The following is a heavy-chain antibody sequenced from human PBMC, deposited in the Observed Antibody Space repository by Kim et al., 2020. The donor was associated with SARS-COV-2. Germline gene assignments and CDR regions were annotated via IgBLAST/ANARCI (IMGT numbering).Heavy chain of an antibody. D-gene: IGHD4-4*01. J-gene: IGHJ1*01. CDR3: ARVSTSKRGIEYFQH. CDR2: IIPIFGTA. CDR1: GGTFSSYA. V-gene: IGHV1-69*13. Sequence: SVKVSCKASGGTFSSYAISWVRQAPGQGLEWMGGIIPIFGTANYAQKFQGRVTITADESTSTAYMELSSLRSEDTAVYYCARVSTSKRGIEYFQHWGQGTLVTVSS.